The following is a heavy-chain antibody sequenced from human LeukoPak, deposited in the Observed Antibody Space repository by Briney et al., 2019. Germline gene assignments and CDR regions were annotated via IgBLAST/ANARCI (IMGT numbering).Heavy chain of an antibody. J-gene: IGHJ4*02. CDR1: GFTFSSYA. CDR2: ISYDGSNK. D-gene: IGHD3-10*01. V-gene: IGHV3-30-3*01. CDR3: ARDGELWFGELPDY. Sequence: GRSLRLSCAASGFTFSSYAMHWVRQAPGKGLEWVVVISYDGSNKYYADSVKGRFTISRDNSKNTLYLQMNSLRAEDTAVYYCARDGELWFGELPDYWGQGTLVTVSS.